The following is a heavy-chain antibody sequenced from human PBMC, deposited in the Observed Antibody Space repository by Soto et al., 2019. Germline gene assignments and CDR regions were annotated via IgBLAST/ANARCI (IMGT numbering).Heavy chain of an antibody. D-gene: IGHD6-13*01. CDR2: IYYSGST. CDR1: GGSISSYY. J-gene: IGHJ4*02. V-gene: IGHV4-59*01. CDR3: ARYSSSWYYFDY. Sequence: QVQLQESGPGLVKPSETLSLTCTVSGGSISSYYWSWIRQPPGKGLEWIGYIYYSGSTNYNPSLKSRVTIXVXXSKNQFSLKLSSVTAADTAVYYCARYSSSWYYFDYWGQGTLVTVSS.